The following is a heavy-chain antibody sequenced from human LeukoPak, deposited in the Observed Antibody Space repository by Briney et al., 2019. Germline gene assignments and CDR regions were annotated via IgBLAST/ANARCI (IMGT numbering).Heavy chain of an antibody. Sequence: PGGSLRLSRAASGFTFSSYGMHWVRQAPGKGLEWVAFIRYDGSNKYYADSVKGRFTISRDNSKNTLYLQMNSLRAEDTAVYYCANGRGYDSSGYYFYNWFDPWGQGALVTVSS. J-gene: IGHJ5*02. V-gene: IGHV3-30*02. CDR1: GFTFSSYG. CDR2: IRYDGSNK. D-gene: IGHD3-22*01. CDR3: ANGRGYDSSGYYFYNWFDP.